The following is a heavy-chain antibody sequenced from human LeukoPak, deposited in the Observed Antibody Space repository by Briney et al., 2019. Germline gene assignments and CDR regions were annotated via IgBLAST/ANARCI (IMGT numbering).Heavy chain of an antibody. Sequence: GGSLRLSCAASGFSFSSYWMSWVRQAPGKGLEWVANIKEDGSEKNYVDSVKGRFTISRDNAKNSLYLQMNTLRAEDTAVYYCGRSGIVTTAVPFWGQGTLVTVSS. D-gene: IGHD1-26*01. CDR1: GFSFSSYW. V-gene: IGHV3-7*01. CDR2: IKEDGSEK. J-gene: IGHJ4*02. CDR3: GRSGIVTTAVPF.